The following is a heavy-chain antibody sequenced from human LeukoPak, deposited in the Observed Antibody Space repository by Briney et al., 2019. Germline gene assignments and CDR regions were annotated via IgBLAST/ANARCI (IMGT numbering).Heavy chain of an antibody. Sequence: SDTLSLTCTLSGGSISSYYWGWIRQPPGKGLEWIGYIYYSVSTNYNPSLKGQVTISVDTSKNQFSLKLNSVTAADTAVYYCARAPDDFWSGYYIEYYYMDVWGKGTTVTVSS. CDR3: ARAPDDFWSGYYIEYYYMDV. J-gene: IGHJ6*03. CDR2: IYYSVST. D-gene: IGHD3-3*01. CDR1: GGSISSYY. V-gene: IGHV4-59*07.